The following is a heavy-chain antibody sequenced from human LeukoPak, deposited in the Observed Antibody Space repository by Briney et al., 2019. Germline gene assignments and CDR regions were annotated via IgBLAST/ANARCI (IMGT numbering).Heavy chain of an antibody. CDR2: MNPNTGNT. Sequence: ASVKVSCKASGYTFTSYDINWVRQATGQGLEWMGWMNPNTGNTGYAQKFQGRVTMTRNTSISTAYMELSSLKSEDTAVYYCARVIGAVFENWFDPWGLGTLVTVSS. D-gene: IGHD3-3*01. CDR1: GYTFTSYD. CDR3: ARVIGAVFENWFDP. V-gene: IGHV1-8*01. J-gene: IGHJ5*02.